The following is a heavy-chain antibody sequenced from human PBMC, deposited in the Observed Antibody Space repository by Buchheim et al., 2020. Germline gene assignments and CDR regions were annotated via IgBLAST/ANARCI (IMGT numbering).Heavy chain of an antibody. Sequence: EVQLVESGGGLVQPGGSLRLSCAASGFTFSTYSMSWVRQAPGKGLEWVAKIKQDGSEKYYVDSVKGRFTISRDNAKNSLYLHMNSLRAEDTAVYYCARWEQQLFFDYWGQGTL. CDR2: IKQDGSEK. D-gene: IGHD6-13*01. J-gene: IGHJ4*02. V-gene: IGHV3-7*01. CDR3: ARWEQQLFFDY. CDR1: GFTFSTYS.